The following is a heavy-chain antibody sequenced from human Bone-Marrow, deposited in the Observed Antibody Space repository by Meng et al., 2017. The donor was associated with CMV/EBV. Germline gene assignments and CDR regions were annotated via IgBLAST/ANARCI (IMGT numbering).Heavy chain of an antibody. D-gene: IGHD6-19*01. V-gene: IGHV4-34*01. J-gene: IGHJ6*02. CDR3: ARYRSVKFPTNRGRGMDV. CDR1: GGSFSGYY. CDR2: ITHSGST. Sequence: GSLRLSCAVYGGSFSGYYWTWIRQSPGKGLEWIGQITHSGSTNYNPSLQSRVTISLDTPKNQFSLKVTSVTAADTALYYCARYRSVKFPTNRGRGMDVWGQGTTVTVSS.